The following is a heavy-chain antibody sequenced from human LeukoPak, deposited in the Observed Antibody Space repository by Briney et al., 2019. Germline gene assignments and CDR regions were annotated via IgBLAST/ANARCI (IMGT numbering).Heavy chain of an antibody. CDR3: ARGLYYYDSSGYRY. D-gene: IGHD3-22*01. J-gene: IGHJ4*02. CDR2: IYYSGST. CDR1: GGSISSYY. Sequence: SETLSFTCTVSGGSISSYYWSWIRQPPAKGLEWIGYIYYSGSTNYNPSLKSRVTISVDTSKNQFSLKLSSVTAADTAVYYCARGLYYYDSSGYRYWGQGTLVTVSS. V-gene: IGHV4-59*01.